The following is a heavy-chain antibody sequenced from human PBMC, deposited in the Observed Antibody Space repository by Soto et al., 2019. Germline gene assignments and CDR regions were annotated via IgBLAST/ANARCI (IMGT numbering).Heavy chain of an antibody. J-gene: IGHJ6*02. CDR3: AKERYGDYVAYYYYGMDV. V-gene: IGHV3-30*18. Sequence: QVPLVESGGGVVQPGRSLRLSCAASGFTFSSYGMHWVRQAPGKGLEWVAVISYDGSNKYYADSVKGRFTISRDNSKNTLYLQMNSLRAEDTAVYYCAKERYGDYVAYYYYGMDVWGQGTTVTVSS. CDR2: ISYDGSNK. CDR1: GFTFSSYG. D-gene: IGHD4-17*01.